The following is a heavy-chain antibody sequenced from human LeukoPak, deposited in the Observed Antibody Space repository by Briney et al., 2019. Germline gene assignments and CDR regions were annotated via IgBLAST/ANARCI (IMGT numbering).Heavy chain of an antibody. Sequence: PGGSLRLSCAASGFTFSSYAMHWVRQAPGKGLEWVAVISYDGSNKYYADSVKGRFTISRDNAKNTLNLQMNSLRAEDTAVYYCARDMSGASYWGQGTLVTVSS. CDR1: GFTFSSYA. CDR2: ISYDGSNK. V-gene: IGHV3-30-3*01. J-gene: IGHJ4*02. CDR3: ARDMSGASY. D-gene: IGHD3-10*01.